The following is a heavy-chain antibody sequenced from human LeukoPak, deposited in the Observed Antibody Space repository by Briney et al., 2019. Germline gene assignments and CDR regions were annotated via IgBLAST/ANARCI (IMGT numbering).Heavy chain of an antibody. D-gene: IGHD3-22*01. CDR1: EFSVGSNY. J-gene: IGHJ4*02. V-gene: IGHV3-66*01. CDR3: AKDRTNYYDSSGYYGY. Sequence: GGSLKLSCAASEFSVGSNYMTWVRQAPGKGLEWVSLIYSGGSTYYADSVKGRFTISRDNSKNTLYLQMNSLRAEDTAVYYCAKDRTNYYDSSGYYGYWGQGTLVTVSS. CDR2: IYSGGST.